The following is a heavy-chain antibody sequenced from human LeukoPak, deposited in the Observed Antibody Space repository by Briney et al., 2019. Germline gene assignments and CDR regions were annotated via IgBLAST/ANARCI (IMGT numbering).Heavy chain of an antibody. CDR3: AGRHCSGGGCYFAGADPFDY. J-gene: IGHJ4*02. D-gene: IGHD2-15*01. V-gene: IGHV3-53*01. CDR1: GFTVSSTY. CDR2: IYSGGNI. Sequence: PGGSLRLSCAASGFTVSSTYMSWVRQAPGKELEWVSVIYSGGNIYYIESVKGRFTISRDTSKNTPYLQMNSLRAEDTAVYFCAGRHCSGGGCYFAGADPFDYWGQGTLVTVSS.